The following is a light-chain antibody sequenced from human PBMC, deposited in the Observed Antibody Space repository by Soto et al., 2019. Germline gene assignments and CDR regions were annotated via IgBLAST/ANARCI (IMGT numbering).Light chain of an antibody. CDR3: HHYGSSPWT. Sequence: EIVLTQSPGTLSLSPGERATLSCRASQSVSGSYLAWYQQKYGQAPRLLICATSRRATGIPDRFSGSWSGTDLTLTISRLEPEDFAVYYCHHYGSSPWTFGQGTTVEIK. J-gene: IGKJ1*01. CDR2: ATS. V-gene: IGKV3-20*01. CDR1: QSVSGSY.